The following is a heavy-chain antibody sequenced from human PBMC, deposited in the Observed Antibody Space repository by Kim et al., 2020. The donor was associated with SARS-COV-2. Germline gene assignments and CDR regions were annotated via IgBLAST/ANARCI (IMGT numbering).Heavy chain of an antibody. D-gene: IGHD5-12*01. CDR2: ISYDGSNK. V-gene: IGHV3-30*18. CDR3: AKDFTYSGSNLYYYYGMDV. Sequence: GGSLRLSCAASGFTFSSYGMHWVRQAPGKGLEWVAVISYDGSNKYYADSVKGRFTISRDNSKNTLYLQMNSLRDEDTAVYYCAKDFTYSGSNLYYYYGMDVWGQGTTVTVSS. CDR1: GFTFSSYG. J-gene: IGHJ6*02.